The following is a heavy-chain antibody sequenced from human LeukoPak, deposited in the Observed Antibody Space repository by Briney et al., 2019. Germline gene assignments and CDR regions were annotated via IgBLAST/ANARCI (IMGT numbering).Heavy chain of an antibody. CDR1: GFTFGDYA. Sequence: GRSLRLSCAGSGFTFGDYAVHWVRHAPGKGLEWVSGIIWESAYVGYTDSVKGRFTISRDNAKNSLYMQMNSLSIEDTALYYCAKGPTGSGRFEHWGQGAQVTVSS. D-gene: IGHD3-10*01. CDR3: AKGPTGSGRFEH. J-gene: IGHJ4*02. V-gene: IGHV3-9*01. CDR2: IIWESAYV.